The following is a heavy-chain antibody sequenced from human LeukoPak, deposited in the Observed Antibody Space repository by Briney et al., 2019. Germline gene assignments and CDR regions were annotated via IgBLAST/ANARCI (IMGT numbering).Heavy chain of an antibody. Sequence: SETLSLTCTVSGGSISSYYWSWIRQPPGKGLEWIGYIYYSGSTNYNPSLRSRVTISVDTSKNHFSLKLSSVTAADTAVYYCARDLIGSYPPGRWFDPWGQGTLVTVSS. CDR3: ARDLIGSYPPGRWFDP. CDR2: IYYSGST. D-gene: IGHD1-26*01. V-gene: IGHV4-59*01. J-gene: IGHJ5*02. CDR1: GGSISSYY.